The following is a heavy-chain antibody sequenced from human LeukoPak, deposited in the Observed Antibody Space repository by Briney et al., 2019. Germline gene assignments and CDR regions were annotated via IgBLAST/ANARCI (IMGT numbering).Heavy chain of an antibody. CDR3: AKGVRGVIRDAVDV. V-gene: IGHV3-33*06. CDR2: IWYDGSNK. J-gene: IGHJ3*01. D-gene: IGHD3-10*01. CDR1: GFTFSSYG. Sequence: GGSLRLSCAASGFTFSSYGMHWVRQAPGKGLEWVAVIWYDGSNKYYADSVKGRFTISRDNSKNMVYLQMNGLRDEDTAVYYCAKGVRGVIRDAVDVWGQGTMVTVSS.